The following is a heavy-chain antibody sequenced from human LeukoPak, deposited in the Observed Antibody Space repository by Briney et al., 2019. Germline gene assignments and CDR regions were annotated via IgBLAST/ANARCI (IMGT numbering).Heavy chain of an antibody. CDR1: GGSIGWSSYF. D-gene: IGHD3-22*01. V-gene: IGHV4-39*01. Sequence: SETLSLTCSVSGGSIGWSSYFWGWVRQPPGKGLEWIGSIYYTGSSYYNPSLKSRVTMSVDTSKNQFSLTLSSVTAADTALYFCGRQPRLYYLDYWGQGTLVTVSS. CDR3: GRQPRLYYLDY. J-gene: IGHJ4*02. CDR2: IYYTGSS.